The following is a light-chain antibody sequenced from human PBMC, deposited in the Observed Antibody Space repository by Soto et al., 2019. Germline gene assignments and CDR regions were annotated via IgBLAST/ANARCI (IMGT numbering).Light chain of an antibody. CDR3: MQGTHWPPYT. Sequence: EVVMTQSPLSLPVTLGQPASISCRSSQSLAYIDGNTYLSWFQQRPGQSPRRLIYKVYNRESGVPDRFNGSGSGTDCTLKISRVEAEDVRVSYCMQGTHWPPYTFGQGTKLDIK. CDR1: QSLAYIDGNTY. J-gene: IGKJ2*01. CDR2: KVY. V-gene: IGKV2-30*01.